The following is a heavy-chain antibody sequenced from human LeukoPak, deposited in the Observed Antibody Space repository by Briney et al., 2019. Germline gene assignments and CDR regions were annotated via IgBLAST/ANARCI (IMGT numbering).Heavy chain of an antibody. J-gene: IGHJ4*02. CDR2: IKQDGSEK. Sequence: GGSLRLSCAASGFTFSSYEMNWVRQAPGKGLEWVANIKQDGSEKYYVDSVKGRFTISRDNAKNSLYLQMNSLRAEDTAVYYCASGGLESYYFDYWGQGTLVTVSS. CDR3: ASGGLESYYFDY. D-gene: IGHD5-24*01. V-gene: IGHV3-7*01. CDR1: GFTFSSYE.